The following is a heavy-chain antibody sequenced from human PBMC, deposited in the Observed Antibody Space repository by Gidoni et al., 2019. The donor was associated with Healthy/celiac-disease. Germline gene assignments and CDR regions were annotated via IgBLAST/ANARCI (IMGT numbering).Heavy chain of an antibody. Sequence: QVQLVESGGGVVQPGRSLRLSCAASGFTFSSYAMHWVRQAPGKGREWVAVISYDGSNKYYADSVKGRFTISRDNSKNTLYLQMNSLRAEDTAVYYCASPSLTYYYDSSGYSHFDYWGQGTLVTVSS. CDR2: ISYDGSNK. V-gene: IGHV3-30-3*01. D-gene: IGHD3-22*01. CDR1: GFTFSSYA. CDR3: ASPSLTYYYDSSGYSHFDY. J-gene: IGHJ4*02.